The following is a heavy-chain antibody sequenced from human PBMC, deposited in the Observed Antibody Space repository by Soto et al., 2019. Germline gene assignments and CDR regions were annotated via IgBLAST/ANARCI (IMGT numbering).Heavy chain of an antibody. CDR3: ARVRGDPGNPGYFDY. J-gene: IGHJ4*02. V-gene: IGHV3-66*01. D-gene: IGHD3-10*01. Sequence: PGGSVRLSCAASEFAVSGNYMSWVRQAPGKGLEWVSVIYSGGSTYYADSVKGRFTISRDNSKNTLYLQMNSLRAEDTAVYYCARVRGDPGNPGYFDYWGQGTLVTVSS. CDR2: IYSGGST. CDR1: EFAVSGNY.